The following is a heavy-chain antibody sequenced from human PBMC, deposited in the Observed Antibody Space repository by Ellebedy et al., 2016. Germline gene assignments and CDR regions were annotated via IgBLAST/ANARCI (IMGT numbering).Heavy chain of an antibody. CDR3: AKGTGRFLEWLSTYPFDF. CDR2: ISWNSGII. V-gene: IGHV3-9*01. CDR1: GFIFDDYS. J-gene: IGHJ4*02. D-gene: IGHD3-3*01. Sequence: GGSLRLXCAASGFIFDDYSMHWVRQPPGKGLEWVSGISWNSGIIDYGDSVKGRFTISRDNAKKSLYLQMNSLRADDTALYYCAKGTGRFLEWLSTYPFDFWGQGIQVTVSS.